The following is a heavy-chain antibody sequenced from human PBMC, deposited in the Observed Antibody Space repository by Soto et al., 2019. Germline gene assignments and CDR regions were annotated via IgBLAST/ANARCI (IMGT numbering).Heavy chain of an antibody. CDR3: ARRGNDGSGPFDI. Sequence: EVQLVESGGDLVQPGGSLRLSCAASGFRFSDHYMDWVRQAPGQGLEWVGRIRNKGDSYTTEYAASVKGRFTVSRDDSKNSLDLQMNSLKTEDTAVYYCARRGNDGSGPFDIWGQGTMVTVSS. CDR2: IRNKGDSYTT. J-gene: IGHJ3*02. CDR1: GFRFSDHY. V-gene: IGHV3-72*01. D-gene: IGHD1-1*01.